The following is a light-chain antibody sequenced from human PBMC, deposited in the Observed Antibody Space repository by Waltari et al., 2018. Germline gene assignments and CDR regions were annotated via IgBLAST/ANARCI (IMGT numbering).Light chain of an antibody. V-gene: IGLV2-23*01. CDR2: EAT. CDR1: KNDIGPYHF. CDR3: CSYAGGSRVI. Sequence: QSALTQPASLSGSPGQSITIPCAGTKNDIGPYHFVSWFQQFPGQAPKLIVSEATKRPSGVSYRFSGSKSGNTASLTISGLQAEDEADYYCCSYAGGSRVIFGGGTKLTVL. J-gene: IGLJ2*01.